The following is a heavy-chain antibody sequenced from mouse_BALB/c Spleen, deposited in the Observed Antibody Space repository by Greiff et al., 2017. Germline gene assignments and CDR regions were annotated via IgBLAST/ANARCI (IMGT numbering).Heavy chain of an antibody. CDR1: GFTFSDYY. Sequence: EVKLEESGGGLVKPGGSLKLSCAASGFTFSDYYMYWVRQTPEKRLEWVATISDGGSYTYYPDSVKGRFTISRDNAKNNLYLQMSSLKSEDTAMYYCARDRAGLGYAMDYWGQGTSVTVSS. D-gene: IGHD3-1*01. V-gene: IGHV5-4*02. J-gene: IGHJ4*01. CDR3: ARDRAGLGYAMDY. CDR2: ISDGGSYT.